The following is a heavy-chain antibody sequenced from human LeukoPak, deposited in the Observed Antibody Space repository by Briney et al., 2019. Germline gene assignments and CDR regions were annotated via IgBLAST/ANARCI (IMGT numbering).Heavy chain of an antibody. J-gene: IGHJ4*02. V-gene: IGHV4-39*07. CDR1: GGSISSSSYY. D-gene: IGHD3-22*01. Sequence: SETLSLTCTVSGGSISSSSYYWGWIRQPPGKGLEWIGSIYYSGSTNYNPSLKSRVTISVDTSKNQFSLKLSSVTAADTAVYYCARIYYYDSSGYYFFDYWGQGTLVTVSS. CDR2: IYYSGST. CDR3: ARIYYYDSSGYYFFDY.